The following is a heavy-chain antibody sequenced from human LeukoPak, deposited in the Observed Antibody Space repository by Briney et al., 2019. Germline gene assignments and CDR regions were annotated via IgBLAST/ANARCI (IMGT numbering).Heavy chain of an antibody. CDR3: ARDGGYSYGYVHYYYMDV. J-gene: IGHJ6*03. D-gene: IGHD5-18*01. V-gene: IGHV1-18*01. CDR2: ISAYNGNT. Sequence: ASVEVSCKASGYTFTSYGISWVRQAPGQGLEWMGWISAYNGNTNYAQKLQGRVTMTRDTSISTAYMELSRLRSDDTAVYYCARDGGYSYGYVHYYYMDVWGKGTTVTVSS. CDR1: GYTFTSYG.